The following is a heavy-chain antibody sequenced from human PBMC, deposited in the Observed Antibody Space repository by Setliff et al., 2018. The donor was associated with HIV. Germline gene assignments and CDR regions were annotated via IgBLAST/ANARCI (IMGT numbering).Heavy chain of an antibody. CDR2: INHSGRT. V-gene: IGHV4-34*01. CDR1: GGSFSDNY. CDR3: AREIRGHSGLEYWFDS. Sequence: SETLSLTCAVYGGSFSDNYWSWIRQSPGKGLEWIGEINHSGRTKYSPSLRSRVSISVDTSKTQFSLKLSSVTAADTAVYYCAREIRGHSGLEYWFDSWGQGTLVTVSS. J-gene: IGHJ5*01. D-gene: IGHD5-12*01.